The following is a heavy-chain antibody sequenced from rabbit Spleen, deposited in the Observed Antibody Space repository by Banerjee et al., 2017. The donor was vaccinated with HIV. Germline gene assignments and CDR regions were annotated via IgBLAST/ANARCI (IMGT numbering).Heavy chain of an antibody. V-gene: IGHV1S40*01. J-gene: IGHJ4*01. CDR2: IYADSSGST. D-gene: IGHD1-1*01. CDR3: ARDLVGVIGWNFNL. Sequence: QSLEESGGDLVKPEGSLTLTCTASGFSFSSSYYMCWVRQAPGKGLECIACIYADSSGSTYYANWAKGRFTISRTSSTTVTLQMTSLTAADTATCFCARDLVGVIGWNFNLWGPGTLVTVS. CDR1: GFSFSSSYY.